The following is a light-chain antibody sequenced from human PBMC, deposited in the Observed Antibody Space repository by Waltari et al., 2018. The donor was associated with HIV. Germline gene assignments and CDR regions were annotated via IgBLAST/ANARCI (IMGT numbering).Light chain of an antibody. V-gene: IGLV1-47*01. CDR3: AVWDDNLHGGL. CDR2: GDS. J-gene: IGLJ3*02. Sequence: QSVLTQPPSASGTPGQRVSISCSGGTSNIGSYSVYWFQQFPGTAPKRLIRGDSERPSGVPARFCGAKSGTSAALAISGRRSEEEADYFCAVWDDNLHGGLFGGGTKLTVL. CDR1: TSNIGSYS.